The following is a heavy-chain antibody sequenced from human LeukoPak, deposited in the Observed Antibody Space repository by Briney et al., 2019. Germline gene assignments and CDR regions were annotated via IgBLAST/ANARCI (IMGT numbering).Heavy chain of an antibody. CDR3: AREDYGVTFDY. V-gene: IGHV4-59*01. J-gene: IGHJ4*02. CDR2: IYYSGST. CDR1: GGSISSYY. D-gene: IGHD4/OR15-4a*01. Sequence: PSETLSLTCTVSGGSISSYYWSWIRQPPGKGLEWIGYIYYSGSTNYNPSLKSRVTISVDTSKNQFSLKLSSVTAADTAVYYCAREDYGVTFDYWGQGTLVTVSS.